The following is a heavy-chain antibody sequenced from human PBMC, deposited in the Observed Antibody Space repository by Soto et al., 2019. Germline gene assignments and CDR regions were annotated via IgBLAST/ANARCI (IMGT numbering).Heavy chain of an antibody. J-gene: IGHJ5*02. V-gene: IGHV5-51*01. CDR3: ARGYFDSGHGYDL. D-gene: IGHD3-10*01. CDR2: IFTRDSET. CDR1: GHLFNNHW. Sequence: GESLKISCKGPGHLFNNHWIGWVRQTPGKGLEWMGLIFTRDSETKASPSFQGHVSFSVDNSINTVYLQWTSLKTTDTGIYFCARGYFDSGHGYDLWGQGTLVTVSS.